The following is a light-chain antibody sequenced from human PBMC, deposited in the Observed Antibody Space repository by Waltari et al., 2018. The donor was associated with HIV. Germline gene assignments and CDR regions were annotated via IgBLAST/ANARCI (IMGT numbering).Light chain of an antibody. Sequence: DIQMTQSPSSLSASVGDRVTITCRASQSITKYLNWYQQKPVTAPKLLIYATSSLQSGGPSRFSGRGSGTVFTLTIDSLQPEDFATYYCQQSYNNPWTFGQGTKVEMK. J-gene: IGKJ1*01. CDR2: ATS. V-gene: IGKV1-39*01. CDR3: QQSYNNPWT. CDR1: QSITKY.